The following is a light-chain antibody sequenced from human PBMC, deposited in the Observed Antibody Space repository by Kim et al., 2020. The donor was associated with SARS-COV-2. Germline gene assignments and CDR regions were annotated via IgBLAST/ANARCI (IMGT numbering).Light chain of an antibody. CDR3: QQYHNWPYT. CDR2: GAS. V-gene: IGKV3-15*01. Sequence: ERLMTQFPGTLSLSPGERATLSCRASQSVSSNLAWYQQKPGQAPRLLIYGASTRATDIPGRFSGSGSGTEFTLTISGLESEDFAVYYCQQYHNWPYTFGQGTKLEI. J-gene: IGKJ2*01. CDR1: QSVSSN.